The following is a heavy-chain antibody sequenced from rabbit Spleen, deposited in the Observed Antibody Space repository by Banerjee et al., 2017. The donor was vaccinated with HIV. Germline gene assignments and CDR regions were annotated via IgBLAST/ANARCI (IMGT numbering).Heavy chain of an antibody. CDR2: IDAGSGGST. D-gene: IGHD2-1*01. CDR1: GFSLSSSYW. Sequence: QEQLVESGGDLVKPGASLTLTCTASGFSLSSSYWICWVRQAPGKGLEWIACIDAGSGGSTYYASWAKGRFTIAKTSSTTVTLQMTSLTAADTATYFCARDLVGVIGWNFYLWGQGTLVTVS. J-gene: IGHJ4*01. V-gene: IGHV1S45*01. CDR3: ARDLVGVIGWNFYL.